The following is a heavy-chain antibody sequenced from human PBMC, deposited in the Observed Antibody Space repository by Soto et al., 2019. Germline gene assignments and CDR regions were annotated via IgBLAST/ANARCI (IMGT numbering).Heavy chain of an antibody. J-gene: IGHJ4*02. Sequence: ASVKVSCKASGYTFTSYYMHWVRQAPGQGLEWMGIINPGGGSTSYAQKFQGRVTITRDTSTSAFYMELSSLRSEDTAVYYCARVRIQRRTIDYWGQGTLVTLSS. V-gene: IGHV1-46*01. D-gene: IGHD5-18*01. CDR2: INPGGGST. CDR1: GYTFTSYY. CDR3: ARVRIQRRTIDY.